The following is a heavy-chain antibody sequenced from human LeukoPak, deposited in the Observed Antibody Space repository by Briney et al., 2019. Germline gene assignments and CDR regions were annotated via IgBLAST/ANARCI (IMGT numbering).Heavy chain of an antibody. CDR1: GFTFSTYS. V-gene: IGHV3-21*01. J-gene: IGHJ4*02. D-gene: IGHD3-10*01. Sequence: GGSLRLSCAASGFTFSTYSMNWVRQAPGKGLEWVSSISSSSTYINYADSVKGRFTISRDNAKNSLYLQMNSLRAEDTAVYYCARDRSPGNFDYWGQGTLVTVSS. CDR3: ARDRSPGNFDY. CDR2: ISSSSTYI.